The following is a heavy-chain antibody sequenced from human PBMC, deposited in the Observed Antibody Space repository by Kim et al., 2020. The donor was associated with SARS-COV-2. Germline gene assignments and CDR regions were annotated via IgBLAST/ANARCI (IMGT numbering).Heavy chain of an antibody. CDR3: ARGRDTAMVTGSFDY. CDR1: GGTFSSYA. J-gene: IGHJ4*02. D-gene: IGHD5-18*01. Sequence: SVKVSCKASGGTFSSYAISWVRQAPGQGLEWMGGIIPIFGTANYAQKFQGRVTITADESTSTAYMELSSLRSEDTAVYYCARGRDTAMVTGSFDYWGQGTLVTVSS. V-gene: IGHV1-69*13. CDR2: IIPIFGTA.